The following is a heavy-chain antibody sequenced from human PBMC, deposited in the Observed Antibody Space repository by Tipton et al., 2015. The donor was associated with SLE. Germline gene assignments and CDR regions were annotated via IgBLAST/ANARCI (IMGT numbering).Heavy chain of an antibody. Sequence: TLSLTCDVSGNDISRGTYWAWIRQPPGKGLEWIGSINYSGSTYYNPSLESRVDISSDTSKNHFSLRLSSVTAADTAVYYCARSWGMKSVTPRFDPWGQGTLVTVSS. V-gene: IGHV4-31*11. CDR1: GNDISRGTY. CDR3: ARSWGMKSVTPRFDP. J-gene: IGHJ5*02. CDR2: INYSGST. D-gene: IGHD4-17*01.